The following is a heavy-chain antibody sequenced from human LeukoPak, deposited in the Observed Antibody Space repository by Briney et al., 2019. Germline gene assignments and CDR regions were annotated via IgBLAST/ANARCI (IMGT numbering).Heavy chain of an antibody. CDR2: IYYSGST. D-gene: IGHD3-22*01. CDR1: GGSFSGYY. J-gene: IGHJ5*02. Sequence: SETLSLTCAVYGGSFSGYYWSWIRQSPGKGLEWIGSIYYSGSTYYNPSLKSRVTISVDTSKNQFSLKLSSVTAADTAVYYCARHERGYYDSSGYSPYNWFDPWGQGTLVTVSS. CDR3: ARHERGYYDSSGYSPYNWFDP. V-gene: IGHV4-34*01.